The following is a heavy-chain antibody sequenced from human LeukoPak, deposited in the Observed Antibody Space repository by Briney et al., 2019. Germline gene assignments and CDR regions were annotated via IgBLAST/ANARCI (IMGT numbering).Heavy chain of an antibody. V-gene: IGHV4-39*07. Sequence: SETLSLTCTVSGGSISSSSYYWGWLRQPPGKGLEWIGRIYYSGSTYYNPSLKSRVTISVDTSKNQFSLKLSSVTAAATAVYYCASPSLEFPDSFDIWGGGTKPTVSS. D-gene: IGHD3-10*01. CDR3: ASPSLEFPDSFDI. CDR1: GGSISSSSYY. J-gene: IGHJ3*02. CDR2: IYYSGST.